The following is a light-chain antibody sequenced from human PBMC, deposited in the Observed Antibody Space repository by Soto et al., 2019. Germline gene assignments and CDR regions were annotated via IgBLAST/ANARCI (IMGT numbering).Light chain of an antibody. V-gene: IGLV2-23*01. J-gene: IGLJ3*02. CDR3: CSYASSGTWV. CDR1: SSELGTYNL. CDR2: EGS. Sequence: QSALTQPASVSGSPGQSITISCTGTSSELGTYNLVSWYQQHPGKAPRLIIYEGSRRPSGVSNRLSGSKSGDTASLTISGLQAEDAADYYCCSYASSGTWVFGGGTKVTVL.